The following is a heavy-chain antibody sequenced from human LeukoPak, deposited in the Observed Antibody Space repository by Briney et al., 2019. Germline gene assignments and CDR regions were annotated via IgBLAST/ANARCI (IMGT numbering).Heavy chain of an antibody. Sequence: PGGSLRLSCAASGFSFSSYRMNWVRQAPGKGLEWVSSVSNSGDYINYADSVKGRFTISRGNSKNSLYLQMNSLRAEDTAVYYCARALIGYYFDYWGQGTLVTVSS. J-gene: IGHJ4*02. V-gene: IGHV3-21*06. D-gene: IGHD2-8*01. CDR2: VSNSGDYI. CDR1: GFSFSSYR. CDR3: ARALIGYYFDY.